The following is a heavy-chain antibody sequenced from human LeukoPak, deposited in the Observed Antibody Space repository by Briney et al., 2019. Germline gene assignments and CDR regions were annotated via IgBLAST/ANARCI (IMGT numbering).Heavy chain of an antibody. Sequence: SETLSLTCTVSGGSISSSSYYWGWIRQPPGKGLEWIGSSYYSGSTNYNPSLKSRVTISVDTSKNQFSLKLSSVTAAATAVYYCARGPWYSNYVRAYYMDVWGKGTTVTVSS. D-gene: IGHD4-11*01. CDR2: SYYSGST. V-gene: IGHV4-39*07. CDR3: ARGPWYSNYVRAYYMDV. J-gene: IGHJ6*03. CDR1: GGSISSSSYY.